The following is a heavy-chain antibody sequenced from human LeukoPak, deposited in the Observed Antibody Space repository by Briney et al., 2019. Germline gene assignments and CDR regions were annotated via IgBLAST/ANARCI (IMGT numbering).Heavy chain of an antibody. J-gene: IGHJ5*02. V-gene: IGHV1-3*01. CDR3: ARGPGVLRSSRDWLDP. CDR2: INAGNGNT. CDR1: GYTFTSYA. Sequence: GASVKVSCKASGYTFTSYAMHWVRQAPGQRLEWMGWINAGNGNTKYSQKFQGRVTITRDTSASTAYMELSSLRSEDTAVYYCARGPGVLRSSRDWLDPWGQGTLVTVSS. D-gene: IGHD6-13*01.